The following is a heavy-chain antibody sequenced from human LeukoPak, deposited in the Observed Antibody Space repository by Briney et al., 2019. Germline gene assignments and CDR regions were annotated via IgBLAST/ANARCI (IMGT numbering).Heavy chain of an antibody. CDR1: GGTLSNHA. CDR2: IIPVSGTT. D-gene: IGHD2-15*01. V-gene: IGHV1-69*05. Sequence: SVKVSCKASGGTLSNHAVSWVRQAPGQGLEWMGRIIPVSGTTNYAQKFQGRVTITTDESTSTAYMELSSLRSEDTAVYYCARDGVVVTGNFDYWGQGTLVTVSS. J-gene: IGHJ4*02. CDR3: ARDGVVVTGNFDY.